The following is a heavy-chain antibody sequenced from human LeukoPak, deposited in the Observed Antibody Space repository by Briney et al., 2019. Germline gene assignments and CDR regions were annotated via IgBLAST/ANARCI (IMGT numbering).Heavy chain of an antibody. D-gene: IGHD3-9*01. CDR2: ISSSGSTI. Sequence: GGSLRLSCAASGFTFSDYYMSWLRQAPGKGLERVSYISSSGSTIYYADSVKGRFTISRDNAKNSLYLQMNSLRAEDTAVYYCARDLGILTGLSDYYYYGMDVWGQGTTVTVSS. V-gene: IGHV3-11*01. CDR3: ARDLGILTGLSDYYYYGMDV. J-gene: IGHJ6*02. CDR1: GFTFSDYY.